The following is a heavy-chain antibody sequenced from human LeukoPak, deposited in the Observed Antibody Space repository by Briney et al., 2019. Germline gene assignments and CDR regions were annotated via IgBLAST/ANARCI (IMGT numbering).Heavy chain of an antibody. J-gene: IGHJ6*03. D-gene: IGHD6-13*01. V-gene: IGHV1-46*01. Sequence: GASVKVSCKASGYTFTSYYMHWVRQAPGQGLEWMGIINPSGGSTSYAQKFQGRVTMTRDMSTSTVYMELSSLRSEDTAVYYCAREGSRKVAAGQHYYYYYMDVWGKGTTVTVSS. CDR2: INPSGGST. CDR1: GYTFTSYY. CDR3: AREGSRKVAAGQHYYYYYMDV.